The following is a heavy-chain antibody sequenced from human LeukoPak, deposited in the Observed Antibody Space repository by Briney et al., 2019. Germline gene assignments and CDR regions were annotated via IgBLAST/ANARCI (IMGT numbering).Heavy chain of an antibody. J-gene: IGHJ4*02. Sequence: PGGSLRLSCAASGFTFSSYWMSWVRQAPGKGLELVANIKQDGSEKYYVDSVKGRFTISRDNAKNSLYLQMNSLRAEYTAVYYCAGKFYHSSGYYLEYWGQGTLVSVSS. CDR3: AGKFYHSSGYYLEY. V-gene: IGHV3-7*01. D-gene: IGHD3-22*01. CDR1: GFTFSSYW. CDR2: IKQDGSEK.